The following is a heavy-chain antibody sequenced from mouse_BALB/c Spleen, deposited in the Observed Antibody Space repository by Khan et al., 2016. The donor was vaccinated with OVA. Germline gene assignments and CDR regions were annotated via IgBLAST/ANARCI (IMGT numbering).Heavy chain of an antibody. CDR2: IWGDGST. CDR3: AKGGTYFGGYFDV. D-gene: IGHD2-10*01. Sequence: QVQLKESGPGLVAPSQSLSITCTVSGFTFTNYGVSWVRQPPGKGLEWLGIIWGDGSTNYHSGLISRLSISKEDSKSQVFLKLTSLQIDDTATYYCAKGGTYFGGYFDVGGAGTTVTVSS. CDR1: GFTFTNYG. V-gene: IGHV2-3*01. J-gene: IGHJ1*01.